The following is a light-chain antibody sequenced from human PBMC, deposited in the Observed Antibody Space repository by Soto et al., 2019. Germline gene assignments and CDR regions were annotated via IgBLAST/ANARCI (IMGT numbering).Light chain of an antibody. CDR3: SSYTSNNTQV. CDR1: SSDVGGYNY. CDR2: DVS. J-gene: IGLJ1*01. V-gene: IGLV2-14*01. Sequence: QSALTQPASVSGSPGQSITISCTGTSSDVGGYNYVSWYQQHPGKAPKLMIYDVSYRPSGVSNRFSGSKSGNTASLTISGLQAEDESDYYCSSYTSNNTQVFGTGTKVTVL.